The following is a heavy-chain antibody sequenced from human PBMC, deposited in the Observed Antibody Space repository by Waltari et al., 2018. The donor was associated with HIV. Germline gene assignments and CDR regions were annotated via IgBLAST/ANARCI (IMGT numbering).Heavy chain of an antibody. V-gene: IGHV4-4*02. CDR2: IYHSGST. Sequence: QVQLQESGPGLVKPSGTLSLTCAVSGGSITSSNWWSWVRQPPGKGLEWIGEIYHSGSTNYKPSLKSRVTISLDKSKNQFSLKLSSVTAADTALYYCAGSRSSGSSVYYGMDVWGQGTTVTVSS. CDR3: AGSRSSGSSVYYGMDV. CDR1: GGSITSSNW. D-gene: IGHD3-22*01. J-gene: IGHJ6*02.